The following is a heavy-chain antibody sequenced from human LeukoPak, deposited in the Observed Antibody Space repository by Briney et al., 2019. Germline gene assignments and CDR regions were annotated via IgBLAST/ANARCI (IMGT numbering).Heavy chain of an antibody. V-gene: IGHV4-4*07. J-gene: IGHJ6*03. CDR1: GGSISSYY. CDR3: ARGRSGSYSYYYYYYMDV. Sequence: PSETLSLTCTVSGGSISSYYWSWIRQPAGKGLEWIGRIYTSVNTNYNPSLKSRVTMSVDTSKNQFSLKLSSVTAADTAVYYCARGRSGSYSYYYYYYMDVWGKGTTVTVSS. D-gene: IGHD1-26*01. CDR2: IYTSVNT.